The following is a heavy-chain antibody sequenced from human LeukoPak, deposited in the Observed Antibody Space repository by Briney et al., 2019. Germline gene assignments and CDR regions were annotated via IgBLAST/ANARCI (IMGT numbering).Heavy chain of an antibody. CDR1: GFTYSSYG. CDR3: AKDPSSSYDWFDP. D-gene: IGHD6-13*01. V-gene: IGHV3-30*02. J-gene: IGHJ5*02. CDR2: IRYDGSNK. Sequence: QAGGSLRLSCAASGFTYSSYGMHWVRKAPGKGVEGVAFIRYDGSNKYYADSVKGRFTISRDNSKNTLYLQMNSLRAEDTAVYYCAKDPSSSYDWFDPWGQGTLVTVSS.